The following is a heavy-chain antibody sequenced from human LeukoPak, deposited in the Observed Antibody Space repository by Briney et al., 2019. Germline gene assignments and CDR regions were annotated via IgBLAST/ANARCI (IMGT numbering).Heavy chain of an antibody. CDR1: GGSFSGYY. CDR3: ARGRGYNSFDY. V-gene: IGHV4-34*01. CDR2: INHSAST. Sequence: SETLSLTCAVYGGSFSGYYWSWLRQPPGKGLEWIGEINHSASTNYNPSLKRRVTISVDTSKNQFSLKLTSVTSADTAVYYCARGRGYNSFDYWGQGTLVTVSS. J-gene: IGHJ4*02. D-gene: IGHD3-16*02.